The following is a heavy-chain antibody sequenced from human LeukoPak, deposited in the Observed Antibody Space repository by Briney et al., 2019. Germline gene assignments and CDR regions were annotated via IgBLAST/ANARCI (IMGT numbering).Heavy chain of an antibody. CDR3: SGHFGAWHYFDY. Sequence: SETLSLTCTVSGVSISSSNSYWGWIRQPPGKGLEWIGSIYYSGSTYYNPSLKSRVTISVDTSKNQFSRKLSSVTAADTAVYYCSGHFGAWHYFDYWGQGTLVTVSS. CDR2: IYYSGST. V-gene: IGHV4-39*07. D-gene: IGHD3-3*01. CDR1: GVSISSSNSY. J-gene: IGHJ4*02.